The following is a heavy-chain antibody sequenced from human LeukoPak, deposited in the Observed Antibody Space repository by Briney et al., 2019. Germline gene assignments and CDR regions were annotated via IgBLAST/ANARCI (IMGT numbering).Heavy chain of an antibody. D-gene: IGHD5-12*01. J-gene: IGHJ4*02. CDR3: AKDPGGVDISFDY. CDR1: GFTFSSYA. Sequence: GGSLRLSCAASGFTFSSYAMSWVRQAPGKGLEWVTAISGSGGSTYYADSVKGRFTISRDNSKNTLYLQMNSLRAEDTAVYYCAKDPGGVDISFDYWGQGTLVTVSS. CDR2: ISGSGGST. V-gene: IGHV3-23*01.